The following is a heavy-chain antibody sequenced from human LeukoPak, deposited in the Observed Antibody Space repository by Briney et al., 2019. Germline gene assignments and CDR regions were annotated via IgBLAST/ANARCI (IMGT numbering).Heavy chain of an antibody. V-gene: IGHV3-13*01. CDR2: IGTAGDT. CDR1: GFTFSDYD. CDR3: ARVAKERVGGVYYFDY. Sequence: GGSLRLSCAASGFTFSDYDMHWVRQATGKGLEWVSAIGTAGDTYYTGSVKGRFTISKENAKNSLYLQMNSLRAGDTAVYYCARVAKERVGGVYYFDYWGQGTLVTVSS. J-gene: IGHJ4*02. D-gene: IGHD1-1*01.